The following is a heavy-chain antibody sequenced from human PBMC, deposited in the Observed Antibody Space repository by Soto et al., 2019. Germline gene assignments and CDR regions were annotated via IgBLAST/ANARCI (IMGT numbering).Heavy chain of an antibody. CDR3: ARGRGLPHHYYGMDV. Sequence: GGSLRLSCAASGFTFSSYWMHWVRQAPGKGLVWVSRINSDGSSTSYADSVKGRFTISRDNAKNTLYLQMNSLRAEDTAVYYCARGRGLPHHYYGMDVWGQGTTVTVSS. D-gene: IGHD4-17*01. V-gene: IGHV3-74*01. CDR1: GFTFSSYW. J-gene: IGHJ6*02. CDR2: INSDGSST.